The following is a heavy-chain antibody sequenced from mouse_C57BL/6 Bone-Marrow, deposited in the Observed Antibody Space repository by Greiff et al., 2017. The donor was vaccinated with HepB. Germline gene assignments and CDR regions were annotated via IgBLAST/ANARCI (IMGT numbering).Heavy chain of an antibody. CDR2: IYPRDGST. D-gene: IGHD1-1*02. CDR3: ARRGVYGLFAY. V-gene: IGHV1-85*01. CDR1: GYTFTSYD. J-gene: IGHJ3*01. Sequence: QVQLQQSGPELVKPGASVKLSCKASGYTFTSYDINWVKQRPGQGLEWIGWIYPRDGSTKYKEKFKGKATLTVDTSSSTAYMELHSLTSEDSAVYFCARRGVYGLFAYWGQGTLVTVSA.